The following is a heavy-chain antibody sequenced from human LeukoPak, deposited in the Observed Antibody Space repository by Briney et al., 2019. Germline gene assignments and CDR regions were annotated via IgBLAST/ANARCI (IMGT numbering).Heavy chain of an antibody. CDR2: IIPIFGSA. J-gene: IGHJ5*02. CDR1: ENTFTNYA. Sequence: ASVKVSCKASENTFTNYAITWLRQAPGQGLEWMGRIIPIFGSADYAQNFQGRVTITADESTRAVYMELNNLRAEDTGLYYCAREDWGPRFDPRGQGTLVTVSS. D-gene: IGHD7-27*01. V-gene: IGHV1-69*13. CDR3: AREDWGPRFDP.